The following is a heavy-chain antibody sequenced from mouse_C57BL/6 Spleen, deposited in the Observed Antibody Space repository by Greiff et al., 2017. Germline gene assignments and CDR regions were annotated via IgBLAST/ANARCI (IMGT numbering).Heavy chain of an antibody. V-gene: IGHV1-82*01. D-gene: IGHD2-13*01. CDR3: ARLYGDGAMDY. CDR2: IYPGDGDP. CDR1: GYAFSSAC. Sequence: VQLQQSGPELVKPGASVKISCKASGYAFSSACMNWVKQRPGKGLEWIGRIYPGDGDPKYNGKFKGKATMTADKSSSKAYMQLSSLTSEDSAVYFCARLYGDGAMDYWGQGTSGTVSS. J-gene: IGHJ4*01.